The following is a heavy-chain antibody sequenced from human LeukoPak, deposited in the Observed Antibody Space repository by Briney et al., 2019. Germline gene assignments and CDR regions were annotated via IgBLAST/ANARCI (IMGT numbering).Heavy chain of an antibody. Sequence: GGSLRLSCAPSGFTFGNYAMSWVRQAPGKGLEWVSIISNTGGSTSYADSVKGRFTISRDNSKNTLYLQMNSLRAEDTAVYYCARDLGAAAGWFDPWGQGTLVTVSS. V-gene: IGHV3-23*01. J-gene: IGHJ5*02. CDR3: ARDLGAAAGWFDP. CDR1: GFTFGNYA. D-gene: IGHD6-13*01. CDR2: ISNTGGST.